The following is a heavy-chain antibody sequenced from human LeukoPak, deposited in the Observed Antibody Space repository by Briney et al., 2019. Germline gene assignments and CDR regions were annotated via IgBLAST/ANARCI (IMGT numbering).Heavy chain of an antibody. CDR3: ATGVEMATWDAFDI. Sequence: SETLSLTCTVSGGSISSYYWSWIRQPAGKGLEWIGRIYTSGSTNYNPSLKSRVTISVDTSKNQFSLKLSSVTAADTAVYYCATGVEMATWDAFDIWGQGTMVTVSS. V-gene: IGHV4-4*07. CDR2: IYTSGST. D-gene: IGHD5-24*01. CDR1: GGSISSYY. J-gene: IGHJ3*02.